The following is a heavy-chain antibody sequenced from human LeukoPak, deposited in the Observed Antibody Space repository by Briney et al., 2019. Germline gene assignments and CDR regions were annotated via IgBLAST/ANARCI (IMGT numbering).Heavy chain of an antibody. CDR3: ARGHYYGSGSDSYYSDY. D-gene: IGHD3-10*01. V-gene: IGHV1-18*01. J-gene: IGHJ4*02. Sequence: GASVKVSCKASGYTFSSYSISWVRQAPGQGLEWMGWISAHSGNATYAQKVQDRVTMTTDTTMTTAYMELRSLRSDDTAVYYCARGHYYGSGSDSYYSDYWGQGTLVTVSS. CDR1: GYTFSSYS. CDR2: ISAHSGNA.